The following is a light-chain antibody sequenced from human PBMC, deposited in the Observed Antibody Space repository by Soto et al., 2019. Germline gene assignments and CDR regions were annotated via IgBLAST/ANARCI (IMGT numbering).Light chain of an antibody. CDR3: QQSYSPPGT. CDR2: AAS. Sequence: DLQMTQSPASLSASLGDRVTITWRASQSISSYLNWYQQKQGKSPKLLIYAASSLQSGVPSRFSGSGYGTDVNLTITSLQPEDFATYYCQQSYSPPGTFGQGTRLEIK. V-gene: IGKV1-39*01. J-gene: IGKJ5*01. CDR1: QSISSY.